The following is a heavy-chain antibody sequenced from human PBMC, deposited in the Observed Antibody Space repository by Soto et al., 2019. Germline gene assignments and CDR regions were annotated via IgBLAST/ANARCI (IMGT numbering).Heavy chain of an antibody. CDR1: GDSVSSNSAA. D-gene: IGHD6-6*01. Sequence: SQTLSLTCXISGDSVSSNSAAWNWIRQSPSRGLEWLGRTYYRSKWYNDYAVSVKSRITINPDTSKNQFSLQLNSVTPEDTAVYYCARDLGYSSSLYYYYGMDVWGQGTTVTVSS. J-gene: IGHJ6*02. V-gene: IGHV6-1*01. CDR2: TYYRSKWYN. CDR3: ARDLGYSSSLYYYYGMDV.